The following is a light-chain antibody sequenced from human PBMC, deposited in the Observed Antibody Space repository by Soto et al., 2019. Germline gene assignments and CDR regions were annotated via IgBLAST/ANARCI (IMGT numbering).Light chain of an antibody. CDR1: QSVPSTY. J-gene: IGKJ4*01. V-gene: IGKV3-20*01. CDR2: GTS. CDR3: QQFGNSPPLT. Sequence: VLSQSPGRLSLSPGERATLSCRASQSVPSTYFAWYQQKSGQPPRLLISGTSNRATGIPDRFSGSGSGRDFTLTISRLEPEDFAVYFCQQFGNSPPLTFGGGTKVDIK.